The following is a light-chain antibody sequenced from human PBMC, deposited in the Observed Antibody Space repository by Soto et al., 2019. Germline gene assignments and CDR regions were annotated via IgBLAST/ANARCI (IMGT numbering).Light chain of an antibody. Sequence: QSVLTQPASVSGSPGRSITISCTGTSNDVGGYNYVSWYQQHPGKAPKLMIYDVCNRPSGVSNRFSGSKSGNTASLTISGLQAEDEADYYCSSYTSSSTLCVFGTGTKVTVL. CDR3: SSYTSSSTLCV. CDR1: SNDVGGYNY. J-gene: IGLJ1*01. CDR2: DVC. V-gene: IGLV2-14*01.